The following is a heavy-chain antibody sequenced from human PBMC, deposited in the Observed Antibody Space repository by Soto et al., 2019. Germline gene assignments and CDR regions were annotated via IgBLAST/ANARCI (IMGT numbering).Heavy chain of an antibody. J-gene: IGHJ4*02. Sequence: ASEILSLTCTVSGGSISTSAYYWAWIRQPPGKGLEWIGSMHYSGTTNYSPSLRSRITISIDTSKNQFSLTLTSVTAADTAVYYCARDKITGLFDYWGQGTLVTVS. V-gene: IGHV4-39*02. CDR1: GGSISTSAYY. D-gene: IGHD2-8*02. CDR3: ARDKITGLFDY. CDR2: MHYSGTT.